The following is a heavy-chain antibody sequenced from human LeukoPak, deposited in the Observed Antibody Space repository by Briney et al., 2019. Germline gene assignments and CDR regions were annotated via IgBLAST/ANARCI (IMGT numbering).Heavy chain of an antibody. Sequence: GESLTLSCAASGFTFSSYAMSWVRHAPGKGLEWVSAISGSGGSTYYADSVKGRFTISRDNSKNTLYLQMNSLRAEDTAVYYCAKKGIFGVVIKGTRNDYWGQGTLVTVSS. J-gene: IGHJ4*02. CDR2: ISGSGGST. CDR3: AKKGIFGVVIKGTRNDY. CDR1: GFTFSSYA. D-gene: IGHD3-3*01. V-gene: IGHV3-23*01.